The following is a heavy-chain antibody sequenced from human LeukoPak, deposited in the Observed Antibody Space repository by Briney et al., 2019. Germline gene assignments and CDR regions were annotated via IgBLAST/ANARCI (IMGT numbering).Heavy chain of an antibody. CDR2: ISYDGSHE. J-gene: IGHJ6*03. Sequence: GGSLRLSCAVSGFTFSSYAMHWVRQAPGKGLEWVAIISYDGSHEDYTDSVKGRFTISRDNSKNTLYLQMNSLRPEDTAVYYCAKDTSWMTTAYYTDVWGKGTTVILSS. D-gene: IGHD4-17*01. CDR3: AKDTSWMTTAYYTDV. CDR1: GFTFSSYA. V-gene: IGHV3-30*04.